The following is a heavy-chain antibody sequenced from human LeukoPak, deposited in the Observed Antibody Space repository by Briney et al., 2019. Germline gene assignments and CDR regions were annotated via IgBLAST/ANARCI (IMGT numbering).Heavy chain of an antibody. CDR2: IWYDGSNK. Sequence: GRSLRLSCAASGFTFSSYGMHWVRQAPGKGLEGVAVIWYDGSNKYYADSVKGRFTISRDNSKNTLYLQMNSLRAEDTAVYYCASLQGDFDYWGQGTLVTVSS. J-gene: IGHJ4*02. V-gene: IGHV3-33*01. CDR1: GFTFSSYG. CDR3: ASLQGDFDY. D-gene: IGHD1-26*01.